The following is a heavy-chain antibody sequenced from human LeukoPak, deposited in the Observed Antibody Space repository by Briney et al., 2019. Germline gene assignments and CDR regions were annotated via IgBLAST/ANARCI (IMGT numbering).Heavy chain of an antibody. V-gene: IGHV1-18*01. J-gene: IGHJ5*02. CDR1: GGTFSSYA. Sequence: GASVKVSCKASGGTFSSYAISWVRQAPGQGLEWMGWISAYNGNTNYAQKLQGRVTMTTDTSTSTAYMELRSLRSDDTAVYYCARDGVGYCSSTSCSWFDPWGQGTLVTVSS. D-gene: IGHD2-2*01. CDR3: ARDGVGYCSSTSCSWFDP. CDR2: ISAYNGNT.